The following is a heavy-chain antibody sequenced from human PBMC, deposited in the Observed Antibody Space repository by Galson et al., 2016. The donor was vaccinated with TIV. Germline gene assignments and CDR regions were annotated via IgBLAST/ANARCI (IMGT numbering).Heavy chain of an antibody. J-gene: IGHJ6*02. CDR1: GFIFSMYA. V-gene: IGHV3-30*04. CDR3: ARDRSIYFYYGMDV. Sequence: SLRLSCAASGFIFSMYAVHWVRQAPGKGLEWVAVISYDGSNKYYADFVKGRFTISRDNSKNTLSLQMNSLRAEDTAVYYCARDRSIYFYYGMDVWGQGTTVTVSS. CDR2: ISYDGSNK.